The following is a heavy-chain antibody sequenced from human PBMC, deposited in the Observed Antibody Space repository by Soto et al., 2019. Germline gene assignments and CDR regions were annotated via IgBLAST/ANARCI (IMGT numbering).Heavy chain of an antibody. D-gene: IGHD2-21*02. Sequence: QVQLVQSEAELRKPGTSVKVSCKTSGYPFTSYYMNWVPQAPGQGLDWMGVINPTDGTTTFAQKFLGRLTMTRDTSTSTVYRGLSSQRFDDSAVYCGASCGSDGSDCDNWGQGTLVAVSS. CDR1: GYPFTSYY. CDR2: INPTDGTT. V-gene: IGHV1-46*01. J-gene: IGHJ4*02. CDR3: ASCGSDGSDCDN.